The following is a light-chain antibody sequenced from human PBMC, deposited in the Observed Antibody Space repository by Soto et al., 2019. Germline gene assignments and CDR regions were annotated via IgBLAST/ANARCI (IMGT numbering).Light chain of an antibody. Sequence: QSVLTQPPSVSGAPGQRVTISCTGSSSNIGAGYDVHWYQQLPGTAPKLLIYRNSNRPSGVPDRVSGSKSGTSASLAITGLEAEDEADYYCHSYDSSLSGSVFGGGTKLTVL. CDR1: SSNIGAGYD. J-gene: IGLJ3*02. CDR2: RNS. CDR3: HSYDSSLSGSV. V-gene: IGLV1-40*01.